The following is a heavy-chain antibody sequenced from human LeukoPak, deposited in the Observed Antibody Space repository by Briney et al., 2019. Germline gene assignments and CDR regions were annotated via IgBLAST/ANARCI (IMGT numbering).Heavy chain of an antibody. J-gene: IGHJ4*02. V-gene: IGHV4-34*01. D-gene: IGHD1-26*01. CDR2: INHSGST. CDR1: GGPFSGYY. CDR3: ATSRWGRFGY. Sequence: PSETLSLTCAVYGGPFSGYYWSWIRQPPGKGLEWIGEINHSGSTNYNPSLKSRVTISVDTSKNQFSLKLSSVTAADTAVYYCATSRWGRFGYWGQGTLVTVSS.